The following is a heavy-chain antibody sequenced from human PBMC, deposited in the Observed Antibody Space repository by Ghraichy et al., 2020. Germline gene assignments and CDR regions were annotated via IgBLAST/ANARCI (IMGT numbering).Heavy chain of an antibody. J-gene: IGHJ6*03. CDR1: GDSVSSNSAA. CDR2: TYYRSKWYN. V-gene: IGHV6-1*01. D-gene: IGHD3-3*01. CDR3: ARGDLRWSPLYYYYYMDV. Sequence: SQTLSLTCAISGDSVSSNSAAWNWIRQSPSRGLEWLGRTYYRSKWYNDYAVSVKSRITINPDTSKNQFSLQLNSVTPEDTAVYYCARGDLRWSPLYYYYYMDVWGKGTTVTVSS.